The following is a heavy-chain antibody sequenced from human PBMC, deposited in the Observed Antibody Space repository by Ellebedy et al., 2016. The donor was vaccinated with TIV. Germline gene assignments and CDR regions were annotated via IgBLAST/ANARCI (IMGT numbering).Heavy chain of an antibody. CDR2: ISSSVGYT. V-gene: IGHV3-11*06. Sequence: GESLKISCAASGFTLSDHYMTWIRQAPGKGLEWLSYISSSVGYTNYADSVKGRFTISRDDAKNFLYLQMNSLGAEDTALYYCAKFGGVRPWDGFDMWGQGTMVTVSS. CDR3: AKFGGVRPWDGFDM. J-gene: IGHJ3*02. CDR1: GFTLSDHY. D-gene: IGHD3-10*01.